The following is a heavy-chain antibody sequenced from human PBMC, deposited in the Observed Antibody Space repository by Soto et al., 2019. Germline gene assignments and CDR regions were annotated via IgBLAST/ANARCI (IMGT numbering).Heavy chain of an antibody. D-gene: IGHD2-2*02. CDR2: INPSGGSA. CDR3: ARDLTIGYCSSTSCSTNWFDP. V-gene: IGHV1-46*03. J-gene: IGHJ5*02. CDR1: GYTFTSYY. Sequence: ASVKVSCKASGYTFTSYYMHWVRQAPGQGLEWRGIINPSGGSASYAQKFQGRVTMTRDTSTSTVYMELSSLRSEDTAVYYCARDLTIGYCSSTSCSTNWFDPWGQGNLVTVS.